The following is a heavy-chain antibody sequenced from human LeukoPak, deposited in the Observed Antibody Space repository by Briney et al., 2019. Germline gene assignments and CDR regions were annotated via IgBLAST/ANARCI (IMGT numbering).Heavy chain of an antibody. CDR2: VYTSGST. V-gene: IGHV4-4*07. J-gene: IGHJ6*03. D-gene: IGHD6-13*01. CDR3: ARDLPGAAAAGKAIYYSYFSMGV. Sequence: MTSETLSLTGTVSGGSISSYYWSWIRHPAPQGREWIGRVYTSGSTNYNPSLPSRVTISVAKSKTQYTLKLSSVTAADTAVYYCARDLPGAAAAGKAIYYSYFSMGVWGKGTMVTVSS. CDR1: GGSISSYY.